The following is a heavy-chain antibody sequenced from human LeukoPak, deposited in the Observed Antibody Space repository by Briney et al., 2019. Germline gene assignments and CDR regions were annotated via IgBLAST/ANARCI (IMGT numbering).Heavy chain of an antibody. Sequence: SVKVSCKASGGTFSSYAISWVRQAPGQGLEWMGGIIPIFGTANYAQKFQGRVTIAADGSTSTAYMELSSLRSEDTAVYYCARGREAAAGTGNWFDPWGQGTLVTVSS. D-gene: IGHD6-13*01. CDR1: GGTFSSYA. CDR2: IIPIFGTA. V-gene: IGHV1-69*13. CDR3: ARGREAAAGTGNWFDP. J-gene: IGHJ5*02.